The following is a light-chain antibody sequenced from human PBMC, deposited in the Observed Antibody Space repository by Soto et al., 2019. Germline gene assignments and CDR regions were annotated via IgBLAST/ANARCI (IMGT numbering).Light chain of an antibody. V-gene: IGKV1-5*03. J-gene: IGKJ1*01. Sequence: DIQMTQSPSTLSASVGDRVTITCRPSESISGWVAWYQQKPGKAPKLLIYKASILESGVPSRFSGSGSGTEFTLIISSLQPDDFATYYCQQYINYPKTFGQGTKVEIK. CDR3: QQYINYPKT. CDR2: KAS. CDR1: ESISGW.